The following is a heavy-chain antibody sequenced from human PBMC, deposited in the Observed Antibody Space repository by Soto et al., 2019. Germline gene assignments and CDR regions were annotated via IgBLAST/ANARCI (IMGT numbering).Heavy chain of an antibody. D-gene: IGHD3-3*01. CDR1: GGSVNGYY. J-gene: IGHJ5*02. Sequence: ETLSLTCAVYGGSVNGYYWNWIRQPPGKGLEWIGETNHTGGTHYNPSLKSRVTMSVDTSKNQFSLRLSSVTAADTAIYYCATRITVFGLLIPPFDPWGQGTQVTVSS. CDR2: TNHTGGT. CDR3: ATRITVFGLLIPPFDP. V-gene: IGHV4-34*01.